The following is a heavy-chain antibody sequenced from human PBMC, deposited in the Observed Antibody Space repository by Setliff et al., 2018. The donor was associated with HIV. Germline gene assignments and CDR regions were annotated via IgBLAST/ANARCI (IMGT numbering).Heavy chain of an antibody. V-gene: IGHV1-8*01. CDR2: MNPNSGNT. D-gene: IGHD4-4*01. CDR3: AMSMTTYPVSRAFDI. J-gene: IGHJ3*02. CDR1: GYTFTSYD. Sequence: ASVKVSCKASGYTFTSYDISWVRQATGQGLEWMGWMNPNSGNTGYAQKFQGRVTITADESTSTAYMELSSLRSEDTAVYYCAMSMTTYPVSRAFDIWGQGTMVT.